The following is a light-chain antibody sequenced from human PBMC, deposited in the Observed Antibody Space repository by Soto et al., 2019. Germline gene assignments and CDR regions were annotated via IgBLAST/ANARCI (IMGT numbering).Light chain of an antibody. J-gene: IGKJ4*01. Sequence: EIVLTQSPGTLSLSPGERATLSCRASQSVSSSYLSWYQQKPGQAPRLLIYGASSRATGLPDRFSGSGYGTDFTLTSSRLEPEDLAGYYCQQYGSSPPLTFGGGTKV. V-gene: IGKV3-20*01. CDR2: GAS. CDR3: QQYGSSPPLT. CDR1: QSVSSSY.